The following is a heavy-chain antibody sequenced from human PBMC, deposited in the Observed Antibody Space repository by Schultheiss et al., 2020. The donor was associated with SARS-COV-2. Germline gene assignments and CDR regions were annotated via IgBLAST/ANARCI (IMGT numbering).Heavy chain of an antibody. CDR3: VRDSSWLRGWEFDF. V-gene: IGHV3-48*01. CDR1: GFTFSSYS. J-gene: IGHJ4*02. CDR2: ISSSSSTI. D-gene: IGHD1-26*01. Sequence: GGSLRLSCAASGFTFSSYSMNWARQAPGKGLEWVSYISSSSSTIYYADSVKGRFTISRDNAKNSLYLQMNSLRAEDTAIYYCVRDSSWLRGWEFDFWGQGTLVTVSS.